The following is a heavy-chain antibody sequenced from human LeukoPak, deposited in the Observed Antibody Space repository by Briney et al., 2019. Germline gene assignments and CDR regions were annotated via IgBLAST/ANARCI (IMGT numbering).Heavy chain of an antibody. V-gene: IGHV4-59*01. J-gene: IGHJ4*02. CDR3: ARHSRIAVAGNFDY. CDR2: ISNIGST. CDR1: NDSIKDYY. D-gene: IGHD6-19*01. Sequence: SETLSLTCTVSNDSIKDYYRNWIRQPPGKGLEWIGFISNIGSTNYNPSLKSRVTISIDTSKRQFSLKLSSVTAADTAVYYCARHSRIAVAGNFDYWGQGTLVTVSS.